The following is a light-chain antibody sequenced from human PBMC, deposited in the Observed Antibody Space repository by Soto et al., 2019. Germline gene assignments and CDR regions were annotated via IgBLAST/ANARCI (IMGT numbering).Light chain of an antibody. CDR1: QSISNH. J-gene: IGKJ5*01. CDR2: ATS. Sequence: DIHMTQSPSSLSASLEDRVIITFRASQSISNHLNWYQQKPGTVPKLLIYATSNLQSGVPSRFSGRGFGTDFTLTISSLQPEDFATYYCQQSFTTPSFGQGTRLEIK. V-gene: IGKV1-39*01. CDR3: QQSFTTPS.